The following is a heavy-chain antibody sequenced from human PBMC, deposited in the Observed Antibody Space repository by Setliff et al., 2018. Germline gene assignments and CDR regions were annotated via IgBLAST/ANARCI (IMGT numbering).Heavy chain of an antibody. D-gene: IGHD3-3*01. CDR1: GGSFSGYY. Sequence: SETLSLTCAVYGGSFSGYYWSWIRQPPGKGLEWIGEINHSGSTNYNPSLKSRVTISVDTSKNQFSLKLSSVTAANTAVYYCARSGYYDFWSGFLNDAFDIWGQGTMVTVSS. CDR3: ARSGYYDFWSGFLNDAFDI. V-gene: IGHV4-34*01. J-gene: IGHJ3*02. CDR2: INHSGST.